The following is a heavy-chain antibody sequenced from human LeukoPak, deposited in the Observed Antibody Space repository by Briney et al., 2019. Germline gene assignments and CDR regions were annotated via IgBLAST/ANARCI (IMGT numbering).Heavy chain of an antibody. Sequence: GGSLRLSCAASGFTFSSHAMSWVRQAPGKGLEWVSAISGSGGSTYYADSVKGRFTISRDNSKNTLHLQMNSLRAEDTPVYYCAKARYYDSSGLGQHWGQGTLVTVSS. CDR3: AKARYYDSSGLGQH. J-gene: IGHJ1*01. CDR2: ISGSGGST. V-gene: IGHV3-23*01. CDR1: GFTFSSHA. D-gene: IGHD3-22*01.